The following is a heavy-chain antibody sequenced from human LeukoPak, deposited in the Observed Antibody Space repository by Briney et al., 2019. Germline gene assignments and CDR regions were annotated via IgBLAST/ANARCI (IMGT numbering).Heavy chain of an antibody. CDR1: GHTFTSYY. CDR3: AREYCSSTSCSRHYYYYGMDV. D-gene: IGHD2-2*01. V-gene: IGHV1-46*01. CDR2: INPSGGST. J-gene: IGHJ6*04. Sequence: ASVKVSCKASGHTFTSYYMHWVRQAPGQGLEWMGIINPSGGSTSYAQKFQGRVTMTRDTSTSTVYMELSSLRSEDTAVYYCAREYCSSTSCSRHYYYYGMDVWGKGTTVTVSS.